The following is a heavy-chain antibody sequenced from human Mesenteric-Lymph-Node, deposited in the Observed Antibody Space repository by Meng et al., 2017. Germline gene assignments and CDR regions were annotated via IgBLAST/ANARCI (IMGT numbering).Heavy chain of an antibody. CDR3: ATWRYDY. CDR1: GDSVSSKNAA. CDR2: TYYRSTWSH. J-gene: IGHJ4*02. Sequence: QVHLPQSGPGLVKPSQTLSLTCDISGDSVSSKNAAWNWIRRSPSRGLEWLGRTYYRSTWSHNYAESVRGRITISADTSKNQFSLQLTSATPEDTAVYYCATWRYDYWGQGTLVTVSS. V-gene: IGHV6-1*01.